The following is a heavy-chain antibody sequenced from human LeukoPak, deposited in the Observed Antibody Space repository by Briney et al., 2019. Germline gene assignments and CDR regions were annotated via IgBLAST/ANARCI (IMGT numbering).Heavy chain of an antibody. D-gene: IGHD3-9*01. J-gene: IGHJ4*02. V-gene: IGHV1-2*02. Sequence: GASVKVSCKASGYTFTGYYMHWVRQAPGQGLEWMGWINPNSGGTNYAQKFQGRVTMTRDTSISTAYMELSRLRSDDTAVYYCAGTYYDILTGFVPFDYWGQGTLVTVSS. CDR3: AGTYYDILTGFVPFDY. CDR1: GYTFTGYY. CDR2: INPNSGGT.